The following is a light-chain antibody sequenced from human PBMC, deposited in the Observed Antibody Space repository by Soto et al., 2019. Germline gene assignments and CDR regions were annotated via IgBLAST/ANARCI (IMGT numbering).Light chain of an antibody. J-gene: IGKJ4*01. CDR2: ATS. CDR1: QGIAPY. CDR3: QKYNSAPLT. Sequence: DVQMTQSPSSLSASVGDRVTITCRASQGIAPYLAWFQQKPGKVPKLLIYATSTLQSGGPSRFSGSGSGTDFTLTISSLQPEEVATYYCQKYNSAPLTFGGGTKVEIK. V-gene: IGKV1-27*01.